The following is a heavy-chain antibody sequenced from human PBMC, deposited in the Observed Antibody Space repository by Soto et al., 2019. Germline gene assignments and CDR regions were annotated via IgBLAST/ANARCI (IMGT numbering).Heavy chain of an antibody. J-gene: IGHJ4*02. D-gene: IGHD3-3*01. CDR3: ARTYYDFWSGKYPSDY. CDR1: GFTFSSYA. CDR2: IKQDGSEK. V-gene: IGHV3-7*03. Sequence: GGSLRLSCAASGFTFSSYAMSWVRQAPGKGLEWVANIKQDGSEKFYVDSVKGRFTISRDNAQNSLYLQMNSLRAEDTAVYYCARTYYDFWSGKYPSDYWGQGTLVTVSS.